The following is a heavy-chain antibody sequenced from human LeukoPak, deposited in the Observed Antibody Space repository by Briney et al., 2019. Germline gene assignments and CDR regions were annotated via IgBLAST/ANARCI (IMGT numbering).Heavy chain of an antibody. J-gene: IGHJ4*02. D-gene: IGHD6-19*01. CDR1: GGSISSSSYY. CDR2: IYYSGST. CDR3: ARVWPYTSDWYGGYYFDY. Sequence: PSETLSLTCTVSGGSISSSSYYWGWIRQPPGKGLEWIGSIYYSGSTYYNPSLKSRVTISVDTSKNQFSLKLSSVTAADTAVYYCARVWPYTSDWYGGYYFDYWSQGTLVTVSS. V-gene: IGHV4-39*07.